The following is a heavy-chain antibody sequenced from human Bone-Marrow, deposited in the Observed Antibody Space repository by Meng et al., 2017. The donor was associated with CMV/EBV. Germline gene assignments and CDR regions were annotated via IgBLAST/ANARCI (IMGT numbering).Heavy chain of an antibody. V-gene: IGHV4-34*01. CDR1: GGSFSGYY. Sequence: GSLRLSCAVYGGSFSGYYWSWIRQPPGKGLEWIGEINHSGSTNYNPSLKSRVTISVDTSKNQFSLKLSSVTAADTAVYYCARDVLRYCSSVTCYPYGMDVWGQGTTVTFSS. CDR2: INHSGST. CDR3: ARDVLRYCSSVTCYPYGMDV. J-gene: IGHJ6*02. D-gene: IGHD2-15*01.